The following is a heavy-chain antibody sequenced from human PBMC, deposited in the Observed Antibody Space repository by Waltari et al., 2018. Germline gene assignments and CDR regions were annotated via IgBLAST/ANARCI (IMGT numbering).Heavy chain of an antibody. D-gene: IGHD3-10*01. V-gene: IGHV1-2*04. Sequence: GASVKVSCKASGYTFTGYYMHWVRQAPGQGLEWMGWINPNSGGTNYAQKFQGWVTMTRDTSISTAYMELSRLRSDDTAVYYCARDRRGYYYGMDVWGQGTTVTVSS. CDR3: ARDRRGYYYGMDV. J-gene: IGHJ6*02. CDR1: GYTFTGYY. CDR2: INPNSGGT.